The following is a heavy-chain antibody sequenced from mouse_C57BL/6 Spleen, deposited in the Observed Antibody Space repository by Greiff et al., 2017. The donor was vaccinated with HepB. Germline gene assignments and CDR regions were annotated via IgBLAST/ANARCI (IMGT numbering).Heavy chain of an antibody. Sequence: VHLVESGPGLVQPSQSLSITCTVSGFSLTSYGVHWVRQSPGKGLEWLGVIWSGGSTDYNAAFISRLSISKDNSKSQVFFKMNSLQADDTAIYYCARKADSSGYVALDYWGQGTTLTVSS. D-gene: IGHD3-2*02. J-gene: IGHJ2*01. CDR3: ARKADSSGYVALDY. V-gene: IGHV2-2*01. CDR1: GFSLTSYG. CDR2: IWSGGST.